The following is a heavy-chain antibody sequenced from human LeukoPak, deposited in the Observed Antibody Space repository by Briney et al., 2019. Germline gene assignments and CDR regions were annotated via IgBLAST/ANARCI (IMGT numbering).Heavy chain of an antibody. CDR3: AGISYSGTWSVGY. Sequence: GGSLRLSCAGSGFTFSDYWIHWVRQAPGKGLVWVSRINSDGASTIYADSVKGRFTISRDNAKNTLYLQMNSLRAEDTAVYYCAGISYSGTWSVGYWGQGTLVTVTA. J-gene: IGHJ4*02. CDR1: GFTFSDYW. CDR2: INSDGAST. V-gene: IGHV3-74*01. D-gene: IGHD6-6*01.